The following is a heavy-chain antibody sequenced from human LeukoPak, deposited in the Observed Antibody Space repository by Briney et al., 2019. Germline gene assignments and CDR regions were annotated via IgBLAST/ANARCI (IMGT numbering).Heavy chain of an antibody. CDR3: ARDGNGDYYDSSGYDFDY. CDR2: ISYDGSNK. V-gene: IGHV3-30*01. Sequence: TGGSLRLSCAASGFTFSSYAMHWVRQAPGKGLEWVAVISYDGSNKYYADSVKGRFTISRDNSKNTLYLQMNSLRAEDTAVYYCARDGNGDYYDSSGYDFDYWGQGTLVTVSS. J-gene: IGHJ4*02. CDR1: GFTFSSYA. D-gene: IGHD3-22*01.